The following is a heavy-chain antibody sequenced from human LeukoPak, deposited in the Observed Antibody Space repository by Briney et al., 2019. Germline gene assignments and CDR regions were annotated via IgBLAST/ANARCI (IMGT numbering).Heavy chain of an antibody. J-gene: IGHJ4*02. V-gene: IGHV4-31*03. D-gene: IGHD4-17*01. CDR3: ARELGVGAYYFDY. Sequence: SQTLSLTCTVSGGSISSGGHFWSWIRQHPGKGLEWIGYIYYSGSTYYNPSLKSRVTISVDTSKNQFSLKLSSVIAADTAVYYCARELGVGAYYFDYWGQGTLVTVSS. CDR1: GGSISSGGHF. CDR2: IYYSGST.